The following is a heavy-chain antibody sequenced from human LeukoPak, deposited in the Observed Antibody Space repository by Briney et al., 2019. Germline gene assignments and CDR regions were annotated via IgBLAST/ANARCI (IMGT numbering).Heavy chain of an antibody. CDR3: ARVRDTAMPSDY. J-gene: IGHJ4*02. CDR1: GYTLTSYG. V-gene: IGHV1-18*04. D-gene: IGHD5-18*01. Sequence: ASVKVSCKASGYTLTSYGISWVRQAPGQGLGWMGWISAYNGNTNYAQKLQGRVTMTTDTSTSTAYMELRSLRSDDTAVYYCARVRDTAMPSDYWGQGTLVTVSS. CDR2: ISAYNGNT.